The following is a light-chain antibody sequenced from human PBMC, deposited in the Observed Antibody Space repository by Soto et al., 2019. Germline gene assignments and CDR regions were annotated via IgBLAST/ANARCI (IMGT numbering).Light chain of an antibody. CDR1: SGDIGGYYY. CDR2: QVT. Sequence: QSALTQPASVSGSPGQSITISCTGTSGDIGGYYYVSWYQHHPGKAPKLLIYQVTNRPSRVSNRFSGSKSGNTASLTISGLQADDEADYYCTSYSSSDIFYVFGTGTKV. CDR3: TSYSSSDIFYV. J-gene: IGLJ1*01. V-gene: IGLV2-14*01.